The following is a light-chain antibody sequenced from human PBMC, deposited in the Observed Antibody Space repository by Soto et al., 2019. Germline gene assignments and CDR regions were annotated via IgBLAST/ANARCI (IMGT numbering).Light chain of an antibody. Sequence: EVVMTQSPATLSVSPGDRATLSCRASQSVSSNLAWYQQKPGQAPRLLIYGASSRATGIPDRFSGSGSGTDFTLTISRLEPEDFAVYYCQQYGSSPLTFGGGTKVDIK. J-gene: IGKJ4*01. CDR1: QSVSSN. V-gene: IGKV3-20*01. CDR2: GAS. CDR3: QQYGSSPLT.